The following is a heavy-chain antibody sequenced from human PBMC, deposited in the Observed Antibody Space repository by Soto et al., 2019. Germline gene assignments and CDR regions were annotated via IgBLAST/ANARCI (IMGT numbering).Heavy chain of an antibody. V-gene: IGHV4-59*01. CDR3: ARGGGYSNPYNFDY. CDR1: GGSISTYY. J-gene: IGHJ4*02. CDR2: XYXXGXT. D-gene: IGHD5-18*01. Sequence: SETLSLTCTVSGGSISTYYWTWIRQPPGKGLEXIGXXYXXGXTXXXPXXXSRVTISEDTSKKQFSLKLSSVTAADTAVYYCARGGGYSNPYNFDYWGQGTLVTVSS.